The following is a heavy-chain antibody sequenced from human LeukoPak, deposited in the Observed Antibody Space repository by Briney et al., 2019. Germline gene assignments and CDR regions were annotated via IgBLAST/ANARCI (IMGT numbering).Heavy chain of an antibody. CDR3: AKNSSGGYSDY. J-gene: IGHJ4*02. D-gene: IGHD6-19*01. CDR2: ISTYTGYS. V-gene: IGHV1-18*01. CDR1: GYTFTSSG. Sequence: ASVKVSCKASGYTFTSSGISWVRQAPGQGLEWMGWISTYTGYSKYAQNLQGRVTMPADTSTSTAYMELSSLRSDDTAVYYCAKNSSGGYSDYWGQGTLVTVSS.